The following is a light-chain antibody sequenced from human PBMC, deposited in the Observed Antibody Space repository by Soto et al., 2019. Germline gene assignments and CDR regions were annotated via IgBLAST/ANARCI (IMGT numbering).Light chain of an antibody. V-gene: IGKV3-20*01. J-gene: IGKJ2*01. CDR2: GAS. CDR3: HQYGSSPRYT. Sequence: EIVLTQSPGTLSLSPGERATLSCRASQSVSSSYFAWYQQKPGQAPRLLIYGASSRAAGIPDRFSGSGSGTDFTLTISRLEPEDFAVYYCHQYGSSPRYTFGQGTKLEIK. CDR1: QSVSSSY.